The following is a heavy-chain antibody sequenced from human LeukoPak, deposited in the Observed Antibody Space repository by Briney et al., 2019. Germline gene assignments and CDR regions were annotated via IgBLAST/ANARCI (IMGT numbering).Heavy chain of an antibody. CDR3: ARVYCSGGSCPDFDY. CDR2: IYTSGST. Sequence: PSETLSLTCTVSGGSISSYYWSWIRQPAGKGLEWIGRIYTSGSTNYNPSIKSRVTMSVDTSKNQFSLKLSSVTAADTAVYYCARVYCSGGSCPDFDYWGQGTLVTVSS. J-gene: IGHJ4*02. D-gene: IGHD2-15*01. CDR1: GGSISSYY. V-gene: IGHV4-4*07.